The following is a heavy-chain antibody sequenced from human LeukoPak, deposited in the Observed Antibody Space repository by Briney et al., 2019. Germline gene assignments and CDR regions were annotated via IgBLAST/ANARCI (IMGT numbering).Heavy chain of an antibody. CDR3: ASVGYSGGWSHFDY. J-gene: IGHJ4*02. V-gene: IGHV4-38-2*02. CDR1: GYSISSGYY. D-gene: IGHD6-19*01. Sequence: ETLSLTCTVSGYSISSGYYWGWIRQPPGKGLEWIGSIYHSGSTYYNPSLKSRVTISVNTSKNQFSLKLSSVTAADTAVYYCASVGYSGGWSHFDYWGQGTLVTVSS. CDR2: IYHSGST.